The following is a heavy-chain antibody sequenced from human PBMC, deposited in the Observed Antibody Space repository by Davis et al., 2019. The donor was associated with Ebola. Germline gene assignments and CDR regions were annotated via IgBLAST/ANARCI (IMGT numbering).Heavy chain of an antibody. CDR1: GCTFTGYY. D-gene: IGHD2-15*01. CDR3: ARVVGGIVVVVAATDDAFDI. J-gene: IGHJ3*02. CDR2: INPNSGGT. V-gene: IGHV1-2*02. Sequence: ASVKVSCKASGCTFTGYYMQWVRQAPGQGLEWMGWINPNSGGTNYAQKFQGRVTMTRDTSISTAYMELSRLRSDDTAVYYCARVVGGIVVVVAATDDAFDIWGQGTMVTVSS.